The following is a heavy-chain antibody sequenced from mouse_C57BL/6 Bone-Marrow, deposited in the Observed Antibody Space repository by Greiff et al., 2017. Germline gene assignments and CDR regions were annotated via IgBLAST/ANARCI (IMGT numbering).Heavy chain of an antibody. D-gene: IGHD1-1*01. Sequence: QAQLQQSGPGLVQPSQRLFITCSDSGFSLTSYGVHWVRQPPGKGLEWLGVIWSGGSTDYNAAFISRLSISKDNSKSQVCFKMNSLQADDTAIYYCARNYGGYYGNAMDYWGQGTSVTVSS. CDR1: GFSLTSYG. CDR2: IWSGGST. J-gene: IGHJ4*01. V-gene: IGHV2-2*01. CDR3: ARNYGGYYGNAMDY.